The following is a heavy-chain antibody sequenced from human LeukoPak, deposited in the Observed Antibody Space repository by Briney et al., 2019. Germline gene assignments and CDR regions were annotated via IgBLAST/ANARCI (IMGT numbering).Heavy chain of an antibody. V-gene: IGHV1-18*01. Sequence: ASVKVSCKASGYTFTSYGISWVRQAPGQGLEWMGWISAYNGNTNYAQKLQGRVTMTTDTSTSTAYMELRSLSSDDTAVYYCARRVRGFIYYYYYMDVWGKGTTVTVSS. CDR1: GYTFTSYG. CDR2: ISAYNGNT. CDR3: ARRVRGFIYYYYYMDV. J-gene: IGHJ6*03.